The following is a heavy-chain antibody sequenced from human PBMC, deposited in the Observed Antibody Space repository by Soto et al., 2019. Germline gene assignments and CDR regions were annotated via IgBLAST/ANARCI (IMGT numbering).Heavy chain of an antibody. J-gene: IGHJ4*02. D-gene: IGHD1-1*01. CDR2: IIPISGKA. V-gene: IGHV1-69*01. Sequence: QVQLVQSGAEVKKPGSSVKVSCKASGGTFSSYVISWVRQAPGQGLECMGGIIPISGKANYAQKFQGRGTITADESTSTAYMELSCLRSEYTAVYYCARGWNDFTQWGQGTLVTVSS. CDR1: GGTFSSYV. CDR3: ARGWNDFTQ.